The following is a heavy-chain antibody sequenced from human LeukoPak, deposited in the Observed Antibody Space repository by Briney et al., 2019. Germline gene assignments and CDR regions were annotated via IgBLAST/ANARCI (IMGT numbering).Heavy chain of an antibody. CDR1: GGSISSYY. Sequence: SQTLSLTCTVSGGSISSYYWSWIRQPPGKGLEWIGYIYYSGSTNYNPSLKSRVTISVDTSKNQFSLKLSSVTAADTAVYYCARVQESQIDYYFDYWGQGTLVTVSS. J-gene: IGHJ4*02. CDR3: ARVQESQIDYYFDY. D-gene: IGHD3-9*01. V-gene: IGHV4-59*01. CDR2: IYYSGST.